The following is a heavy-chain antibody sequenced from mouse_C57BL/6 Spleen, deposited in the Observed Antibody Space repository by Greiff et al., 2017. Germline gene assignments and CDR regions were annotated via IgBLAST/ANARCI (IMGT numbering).Heavy chain of an antibody. CDR3: APIYYGYDGYFDV. V-gene: IGHV1-82*01. Sequence: VHLVESGPELVKPGASVKISCKASGYAFSSSWMNWVKQRPGKGLEWIGRIYPGDGDTNYNGKFKGKATLTADKSSSTAYMQLSSLTSEDSAVYFCAPIYYGYDGYFDVWGTGTTVTVSS. D-gene: IGHD2-2*01. CDR2: IYPGDGDT. CDR1: GYAFSSSW. J-gene: IGHJ1*03.